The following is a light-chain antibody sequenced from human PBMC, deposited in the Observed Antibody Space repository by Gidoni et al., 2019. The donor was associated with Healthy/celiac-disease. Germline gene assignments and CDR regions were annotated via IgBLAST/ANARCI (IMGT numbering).Light chain of an antibody. CDR1: QSVSSN. J-gene: IGKJ1*01. V-gene: IGKV3-15*01. CDR2: GAT. CDR3: QQNNNWPT. Sequence: EIVMTQSPATLSVSPGERATLSCRASQSVSSNLAWYQQKPGQAPRLLNNGATTRATGIPAGFSGSGSGTEFTLTISSLRSKDFAVYYCQQNNNWPTFGQGTKVEIK.